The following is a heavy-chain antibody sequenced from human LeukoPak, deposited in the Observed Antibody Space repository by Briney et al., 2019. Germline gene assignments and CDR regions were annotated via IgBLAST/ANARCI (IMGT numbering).Heavy chain of an antibody. V-gene: IGHV1-18*01. D-gene: IGHD3-22*01. CDR2: ISPYNGNT. J-gene: IGHJ5*01. CDR1: GYTFNTYG. Sequence: ASVKVSCKASGYTFNTYGITWVRQAPGQGLEWMGWISPYNGNTNYAQKFQGRVTLTTDTSTSTAYMELRSLRSDDTAVYYCARGPHERSGYPDAWGHGTLVTVSS. CDR3: ARGPHERSGYPDA.